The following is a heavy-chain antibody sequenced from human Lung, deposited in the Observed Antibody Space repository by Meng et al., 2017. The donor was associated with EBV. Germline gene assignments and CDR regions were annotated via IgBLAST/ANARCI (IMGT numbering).Heavy chain of an antibody. CDR1: GYTFTGYG. Sequence: QVQLAKSVGEVKKPGASVSAYNNASGYTFTGYGISWVRQAAEQVLEWIGWISEYNGNTNYAQKLQGRVTMTTDTSTSTAYMELRSLRSDDTAVYYCAREADGATVDYWGQGTLVTVSS. V-gene: IGHV1-18*01. J-gene: IGHJ4*02. CDR3: AREADGATVDY. D-gene: IGHD1-26*01. CDR2: ISEYNGNT.